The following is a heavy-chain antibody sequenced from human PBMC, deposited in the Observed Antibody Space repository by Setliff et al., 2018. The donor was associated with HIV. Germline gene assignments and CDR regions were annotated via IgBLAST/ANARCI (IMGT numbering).Heavy chain of an antibody. CDR3: ARRYCSSTSCYYYYYYYMDV. V-gene: IGHV4-61*09. CDR2: IYTSGST. Sequence: PSETLSLTCTVSGGSISSGIYYWSWIRQPAGQGLEWIGHIYTSGSTNYSPSVKSRVTISVDTSKNQFSLRLNSVTAADTAVYYCARRYCSSTSCYYYYYYYMDVWGKGTTVTVS. CDR1: GGSISSGIYY. J-gene: IGHJ6*03. D-gene: IGHD2-2*01.